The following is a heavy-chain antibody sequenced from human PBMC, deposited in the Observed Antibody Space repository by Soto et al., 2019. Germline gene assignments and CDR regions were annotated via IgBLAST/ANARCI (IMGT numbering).Heavy chain of an antibody. Sequence: SETLSLTCTVSGGSISSSYWSWIRQPPGKGLEWIGYIYYSGSTKYNPSLESRVTISVDTSKNQFSLKLSSVTTADTAVYYCARESAGSGKNNWFDPWGQGTLVTVSS. V-gene: IGHV4-59*01. CDR3: ARESAGSGKNNWFDP. CDR1: GGSISSSY. D-gene: IGHD3-10*01. CDR2: IYYSGST. J-gene: IGHJ5*02.